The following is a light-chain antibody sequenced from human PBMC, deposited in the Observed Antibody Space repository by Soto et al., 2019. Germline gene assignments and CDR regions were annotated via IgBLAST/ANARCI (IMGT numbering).Light chain of an antibody. Sequence: EIVLTQSPGTLSLSPGERATLSCRASQSVSSKYLAWYQQKPGQAPRVLIYGTSIRASGVTERFSGGGSGTDFTLTITRLEHEDFAVYYCPQYGRSHFTFGPGPKVDFK. CDR1: QSVSSKY. J-gene: IGKJ3*01. V-gene: IGKV3-20*01. CDR2: GTS. CDR3: PQYGRSHFT.